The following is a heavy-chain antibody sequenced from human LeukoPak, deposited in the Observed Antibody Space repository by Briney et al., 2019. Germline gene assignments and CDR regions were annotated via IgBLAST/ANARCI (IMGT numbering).Heavy chain of an antibody. J-gene: IGHJ4*02. V-gene: IGHV4-34*01. CDR3: ARVLGPTVTVDY. CDR1: GGSFSGYY. CDR2: INHSGST. Sequence: SETLSLTCAVYGGSFSGYYWSWIRQPPGKGLEWIGEINHSGSTNYNPSLKSRVTISVDTSKNQFSLTLSSVTAADTAVYYCARVLGPTVTVDYWGQGTLVTVSS. D-gene: IGHD4-17*01.